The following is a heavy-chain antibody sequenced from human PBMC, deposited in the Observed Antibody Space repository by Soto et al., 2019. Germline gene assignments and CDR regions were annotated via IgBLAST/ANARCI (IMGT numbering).Heavy chain of an antibody. CDR3: AKGSWNSGDNFDN. V-gene: IGHV3-23*01. CDR2: ISASGGST. J-gene: IGHJ4*02. D-gene: IGHD4-17*01. Sequence: EVQLLESGGGLVQPGGSLRLSCAASAFTFSSYAMSWVRQAPGKVLEWVSAISASGGSTYYAASVKGRFTISRDSSENTLYLQMSSLRADDAAVYYCAKGSWNSGDNFDNWGQGTLVTVSS. CDR1: AFTFSSYA.